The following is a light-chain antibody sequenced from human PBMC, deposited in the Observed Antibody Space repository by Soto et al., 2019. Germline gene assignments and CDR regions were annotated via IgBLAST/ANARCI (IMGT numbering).Light chain of an antibody. CDR3: QQRSSWPRMYT. CDR2: DVS. V-gene: IGKV3-11*01. Sequence: IVLTQSPATLSLSPGERATLSCRASQSDGNYIAWYQQKPGQPPRLLISDVSNRATGVPARFSGSGSGTDFTLTISSLETEDFGVYHCQQRSSWPRMYTFGQGTTLEI. CDR1: QSDGNY. J-gene: IGKJ2*01.